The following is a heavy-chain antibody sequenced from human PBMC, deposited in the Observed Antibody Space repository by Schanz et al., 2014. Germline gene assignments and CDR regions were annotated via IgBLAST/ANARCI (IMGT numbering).Heavy chain of an antibody. D-gene: IGHD1-7*01. CDR1: GFSFSNYW. J-gene: IGHJ4*02. CDR2: ITGGSTTYT. CDR3: AKELRPGTERPRGNFDY. Sequence: EVQLVESGGGLVQPGGSLRLSCAASGFSFSNYWMHWVRQGPGSGLVWVSCITGGSTTYTYYADSVRGRFTISRDNAKSSVYLQMNSLRAEDTAVYYCAKELRPGTERPRGNFDYWGQGTLVTVSS. V-gene: IGHV3-21*01.